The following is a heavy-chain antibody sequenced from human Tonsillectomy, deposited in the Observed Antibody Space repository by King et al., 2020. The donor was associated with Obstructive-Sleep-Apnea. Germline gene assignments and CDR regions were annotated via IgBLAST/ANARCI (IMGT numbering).Heavy chain of an antibody. D-gene: IGHD3-22*01. CDR3: ARVAFDRSDSSGYYSYYNIDV. CDR2: IYYTGST. J-gene: IGHJ6*02. Sequence: QLQESGPGLVKPSETLSLTCSVSGGSISSSRYFWGWIRQPPGKGLEWIGSIYYTGSTFYNPSLKSRVTISVDTSKNQFSLKVRSVTAADTAVYYCARVAFDRSDSSGYYSYYNIDVWGQGTTVTVSS. V-gene: IGHV4-39*07. CDR1: GGSISSSRYF.